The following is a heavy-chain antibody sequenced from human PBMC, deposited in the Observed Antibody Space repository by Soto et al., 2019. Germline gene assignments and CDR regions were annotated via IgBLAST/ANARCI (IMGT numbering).Heavy chain of an antibody. Sequence: QVQLVESGGGVVQPGRSLRLSCAASGFTFSSYGMHWVRQAPGKGLEWVAVISYDGSNKYYADSVKGRFTISRDNSKNTRYLQMNSLRAEDTAVYYCAKNMVRGVIIGYYYYGMDVWGQGTTVTVSS. J-gene: IGHJ6*02. CDR2: ISYDGSNK. CDR1: GFTFSSYG. CDR3: AKNMVRGVIIGYYYYGMDV. V-gene: IGHV3-30*18. D-gene: IGHD3-10*01.